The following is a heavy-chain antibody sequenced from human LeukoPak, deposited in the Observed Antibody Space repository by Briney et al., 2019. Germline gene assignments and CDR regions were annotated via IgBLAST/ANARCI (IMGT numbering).Heavy chain of an antibody. CDR1: GFTFSDAW. Sequence: GGSLRLSCAASGFTFSDAWVSWVRQAPGKGLEWVAHINQDGSEEHYMDSVKARFIISRDDAKNSLSLQMDSLRAEDTAVYYCVRDGGVSGYDLLDYWGQGTLVTVSS. V-gene: IGHV3-7*01. D-gene: IGHD5-12*01. CDR3: VRDGGVSGYDLLDY. J-gene: IGHJ4*02. CDR2: INQDGSEE.